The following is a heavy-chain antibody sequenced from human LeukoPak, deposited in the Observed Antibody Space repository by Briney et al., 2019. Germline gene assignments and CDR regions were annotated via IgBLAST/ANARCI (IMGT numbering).Heavy chain of an antibody. D-gene: IGHD3-3*01. V-gene: IGHV3-30*03. J-gene: IGHJ4*02. CDR2: ISNDGSRK. CDR1: GFTFSRHG. CDR3: ARDRAWNYFDY. Sequence: GGSLRLSCAPSGFTFSRHGMHWVRQAPGKGLEWVAIISNDGSRKYYAHSVEGRFTISRDNSKNTLYLQIDSLRAEDTAVYYCARDRAWNYFDYWGQGTLVTVSS.